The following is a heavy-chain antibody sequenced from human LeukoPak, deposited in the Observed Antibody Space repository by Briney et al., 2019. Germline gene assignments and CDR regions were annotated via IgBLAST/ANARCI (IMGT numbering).Heavy chain of an antibody. CDR2: IKQDGSEK. J-gene: IGHJ5*01. D-gene: IGHD2-2*01. Sequence: PGGPLRLSCAASGFTFSSYWMSWVRQAPGKGLEWVANIKQDGSEKYYVDSVKGRFTISRDNAKNSLYLQMNSLRVEDTAVYYCARGAGYCSSTGCYGSDWFDSWGQGALVTVSS. CDR1: GFTFSSYW. CDR3: ARGAGYCSSTGCYGSDWFDS. V-gene: IGHV3-7*05.